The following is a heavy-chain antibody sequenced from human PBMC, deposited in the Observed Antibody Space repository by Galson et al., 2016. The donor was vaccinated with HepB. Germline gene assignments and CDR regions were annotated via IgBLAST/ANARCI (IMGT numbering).Heavy chain of an antibody. V-gene: IGHV4-4*01. J-gene: IGHJ4*02. CDR3: ASVRGGCSSTSCYIDS. D-gene: IGHD2-2*01. Sequence: ETLSLTCAVSGASISSNNWWTWVRQSPGKGLEWIGESYHGGSTYYNPSLKSRLSISLDKSKNQFSLRLSSVTAADTAVYFCASVRGGCSSTSCYIDSWGQGALVTVSS. CDR2: SYHGGST. CDR1: GASISSNNW.